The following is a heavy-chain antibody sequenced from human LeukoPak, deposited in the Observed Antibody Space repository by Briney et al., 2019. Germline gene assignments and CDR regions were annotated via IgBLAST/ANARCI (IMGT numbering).Heavy chain of an antibody. CDR1: GFALSSYW. CDR2: INGDGSTT. V-gene: IGHV3-74*01. CDR3: ATRDYTSSKY. Sequence: GGSLRLSCAASGFALSSYWMHWVRQAPGKGLVWVSDINGDGSTTRYADSVKGRFTISRDNAKNTLYLEMNSLRAEDTAVYYCATRDYTSSKYWGQGTLVTVSP. D-gene: IGHD2-2*01. J-gene: IGHJ4*02.